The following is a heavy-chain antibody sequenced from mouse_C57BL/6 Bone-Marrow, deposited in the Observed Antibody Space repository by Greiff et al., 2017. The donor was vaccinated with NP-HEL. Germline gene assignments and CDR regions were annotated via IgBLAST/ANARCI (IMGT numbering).Heavy chain of an antibody. CDR1: GYTFTSYW. CDR3: ARKLRLRRVLYAMDY. Sequence: QVQLKQPGAELVKPGASVKLSCKASGYTFTSYWMHWVKQRPGQGLEWIGMIHPNSGSTNYNEKFKSKATLTVDKSSSTAYMQLSSLTSEDSAVYYCARKLRLRRVLYAMDYWGQGTSVTVSS. J-gene: IGHJ4*01. D-gene: IGHD3-2*02. CDR2: IHPNSGST. V-gene: IGHV1-64*01.